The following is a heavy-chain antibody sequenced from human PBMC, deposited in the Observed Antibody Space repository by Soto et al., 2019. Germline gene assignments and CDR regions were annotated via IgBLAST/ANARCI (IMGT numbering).Heavy chain of an antibody. CDR1: GGTFNTYA. D-gene: IGHD3-10*01. J-gene: IGHJ4*02. CDR3: AREVQVHTPAFVY. CDR2: ISPMFGAA. V-gene: IGHV1-69*19. Sequence: QVQLVQSGAEMKKPGSSVKVSCQSSGGTFNTYAMNWVRQAPGQGPEWMGDISPMFGAANYAPKFQGRVTITADDATVTSYMQLSSLTSEDTALYFCAREVQVHTPAFVYWGQGTLVTVSS.